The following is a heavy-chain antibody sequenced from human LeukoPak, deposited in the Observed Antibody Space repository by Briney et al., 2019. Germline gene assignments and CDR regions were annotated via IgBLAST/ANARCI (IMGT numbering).Heavy chain of an antibody. Sequence: GGSLRLSCTASGFVFGNYAIHWVRQAPGKGLEWVAVITDDGNDAYYAGSVEGRFNISRDNSKSTVFLQMNGLRAEDSAVYYCGPIDSWGQGTLVTVSS. V-gene: IGHV3-30-3*01. CDR2: ITDDGNDA. J-gene: IGHJ4*02. CDR1: GFVFGNYA. CDR3: GPIDS.